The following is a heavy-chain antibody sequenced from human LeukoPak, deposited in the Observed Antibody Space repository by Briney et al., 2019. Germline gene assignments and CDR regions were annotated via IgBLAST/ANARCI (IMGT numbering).Heavy chain of an antibody. D-gene: IGHD3-10*01. CDR2: MNPNSGNT. V-gene: IGHV1-8*01. CDR3: ARSGSYYTSRVDY. CDR1: GYTFTNYD. J-gene: IGHJ4*02. Sequence: ASVKVSCKASGYTFTNYDINWVRQAPGQGLEWMGWMNPNSGNTGYAQKFQGRITMTRNTSINTAYMELSSLRSEDTAVYYCARSGSYYTSRVDYWGQGTLVTVSS.